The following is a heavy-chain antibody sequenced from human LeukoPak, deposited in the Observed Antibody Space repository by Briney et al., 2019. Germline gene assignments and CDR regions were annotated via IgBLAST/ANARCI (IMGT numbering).Heavy chain of an antibody. CDR2: ISAYNGNT. Sequence: ASVKVSCKASGYTFTSYGISWVRQAPGPGLEWLGWISAYNGNTNYAQKLQGRVTMTTDTSTSTAYMELRSLRSDDTAVYYCARDRAAMAWYIWFDPWGQGTLVTVSS. J-gene: IGHJ5*02. CDR1: GYTFTSYG. V-gene: IGHV1-18*01. D-gene: IGHD5-18*01. CDR3: ARDRAAMAWYIWFDP.